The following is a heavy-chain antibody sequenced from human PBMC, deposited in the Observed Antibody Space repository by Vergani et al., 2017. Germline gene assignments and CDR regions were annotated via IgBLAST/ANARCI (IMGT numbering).Heavy chain of an antibody. CDR3: AKQYFVSGNYLFDY. J-gene: IGHJ4*02. V-gene: IGHV3-23*01. Sequence: EVQLLESGGGLVQPGGSLRLTCAASEFTFSNYAMNWVRQAPGKGLEWFSGISGSGVSAYYTDSVKGRFTISRDNSKNMLFLQMNNLRTEDTAICYCAKQYFVSGNYLFDYWGQGTLVTVSS. D-gene: IGHD3-10*01. CDR1: EFTFSNYA. CDR2: ISGSGVSA.